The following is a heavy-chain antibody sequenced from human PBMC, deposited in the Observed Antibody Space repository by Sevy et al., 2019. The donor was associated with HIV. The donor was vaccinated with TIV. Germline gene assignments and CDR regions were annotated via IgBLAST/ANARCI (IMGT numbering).Heavy chain of an antibody. V-gene: IGHV1-69*13. CDR2: IIPIFGTP. D-gene: IGHD3-9*01. CDR3: ARDKNYDILTGTNHYYYGMDD. J-gene: IGHJ6*02. CDR1: GGTFSSYA. Sequence: ASVKASCKVSGGTFSSYAISWLRQAPGQRLEWMGGIIPIFGTPNYAQESQGRVTITADESTNTAYMELSSLRSEDTAVYYCARDKNYDILTGTNHYYYGMDDWGQGTTVTVSS.